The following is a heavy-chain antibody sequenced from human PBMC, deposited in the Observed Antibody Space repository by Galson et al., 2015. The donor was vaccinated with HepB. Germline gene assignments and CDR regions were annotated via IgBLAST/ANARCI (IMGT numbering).Heavy chain of an antibody. CDR3: AKRRAVKAYDFWSTYVRARGTAHFYALDV. J-gene: IGHJ6*02. V-gene: IGHV3-23*01. D-gene: IGHD3-3*01. Sequence: SLRLSCAASGFTFSSSVMNWVRQAPGKGLEWVSTINGSADSTNYVDSVKGRFTISRDNSKNTLFLQMNSLRAEDTAVYYCAKRRAVKAYDFWSTYVRARGTAHFYALDVWGQGTTVTVSS. CDR2: INGSADST. CDR1: GFTFSSSV.